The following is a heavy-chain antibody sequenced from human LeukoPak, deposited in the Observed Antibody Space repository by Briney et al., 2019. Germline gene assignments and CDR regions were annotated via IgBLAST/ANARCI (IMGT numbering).Heavy chain of an antibody. Sequence: PGRSLRLSCAASGFTFSSYAMHWVRQAPGKGLEWVAVISYDGSNKYYADSVKGRFTISRDNSKNTLYLQMNSLRAEDTAVYYCARDIGAVAAVGHFQHWGQGTLVTVSS. CDR1: GFTFSSYA. D-gene: IGHD6-19*01. CDR3: ARDIGAVAAVGHFQH. J-gene: IGHJ1*01. V-gene: IGHV3-30-3*01. CDR2: ISYDGSNK.